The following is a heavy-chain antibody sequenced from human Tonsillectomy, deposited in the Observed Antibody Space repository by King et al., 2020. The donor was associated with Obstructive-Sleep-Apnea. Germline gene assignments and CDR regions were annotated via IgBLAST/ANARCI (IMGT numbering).Heavy chain of an antibody. CDR3: ARAGLWELPQAFDI. V-gene: IGHV3-33*01. D-gene: IGHD1-26*01. J-gene: IGHJ3*02. CDR2: IWYDGSNK. Sequence: VQLVESGGGVVQPGRSLRLSCAASGFTFSSYGMHWVRQAPGKGLEWVAVIWYDGSNKYYADSVKGRFTISRDNSKNTLYLQMNSLRAEDTAVYYCARAGLWELPQAFDIWGQGTMVTVSS. CDR1: GFTFSSYG.